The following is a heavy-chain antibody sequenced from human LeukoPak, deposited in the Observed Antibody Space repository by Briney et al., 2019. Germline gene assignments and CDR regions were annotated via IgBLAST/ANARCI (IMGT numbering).Heavy chain of an antibody. CDR2: INHSGST. CDR3: ARGQLYYYDSSGYYY. V-gene: IGHV4-34*01. J-gene: IGHJ4*02. CDR1: GGSFSGYY. Sequence: TPSETLSLTCAVYGGSFSGYYWSWIRQPPGKGLEWIGEINHSGSTNYNPSLKSRVTISVDTSKNQFSLKLSSVTAADTAVYYCARGQLYYYDSSGYYYWGQGTLVTVSS. D-gene: IGHD3-22*01.